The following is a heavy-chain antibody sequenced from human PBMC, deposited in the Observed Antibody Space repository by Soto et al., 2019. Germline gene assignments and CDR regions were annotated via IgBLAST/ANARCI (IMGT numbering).Heavy chain of an antibody. CDR2: IRDNGSSK. V-gene: IGHV3-33*08. J-gene: IGHJ5*02. CDR3: ARDTSIDYDILTGSFWFDP. D-gene: IGHD3-9*01. CDR1: GFTFSSYG. Sequence: GGSLRLSCAASGFTFSSYGMHWVRQAPGKGLEWVAAIRDNGSSKYYADSVKGRFTISRDNSKNTLYLQMNSLRAEDTAVYYCARDTSIDYDILTGSFWFDPWGQGTLVTVSS.